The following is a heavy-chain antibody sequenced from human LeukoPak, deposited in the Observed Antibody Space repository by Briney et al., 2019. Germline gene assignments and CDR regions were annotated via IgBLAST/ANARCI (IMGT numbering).Heavy chain of an antibody. CDR3: ARLREIPVFGVVTKSTSYFDY. V-gene: IGHV3-73*01. CDR1: GFTFSGCA. D-gene: IGHD3-3*01. CDR2: IRSTANGYAT. J-gene: IGHJ4*02. Sequence: GGSLRLSCAASGFTFSGCALHWVRQASGKGLEWVGRIRSTANGYATAYAASVKGRFTISRDDSKNTAYLQMNSLRAEDTAVYYCARLREIPVFGVVTKSTSYFDYWGQGTLVTVSS.